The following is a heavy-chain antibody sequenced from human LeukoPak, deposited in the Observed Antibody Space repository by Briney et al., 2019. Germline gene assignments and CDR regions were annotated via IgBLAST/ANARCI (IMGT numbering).Heavy chain of an antibody. V-gene: IGHV1-46*01. CDR3: ARDLDYGEKSEDY. D-gene: IGHD4/OR15-4a*01. CDR1: GFTFINYY. CDR2: VNLSGGST. Sequence: ASVKVSCKASGFTFINYYMHWVRQAPGQGLEWLGIVNLSGGSTHYPQKFQDRVTMTRDTSTSTVYMELSSLRSEDTAVYYCARDLDYGEKSEDYWGQGTLVTVSS. J-gene: IGHJ4*02.